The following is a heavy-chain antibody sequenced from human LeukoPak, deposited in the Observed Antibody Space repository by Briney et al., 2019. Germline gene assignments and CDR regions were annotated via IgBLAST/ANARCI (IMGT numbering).Heavy chain of an antibody. CDR2: IGTAGDT. D-gene: IGHD1-14*01. CDR1: GFTFSSYA. V-gene: IGHV3-13*01. Sequence: PGRSLRLSCAASGFTFSSYAMHWVRQATGKGLEWVSAIGTAGDTYYPGSVKGRFTISRENAKNSLYLQMNSLRAGDTAVYYCARNSGNAFDIWGQGTMVTVSS. J-gene: IGHJ3*02. CDR3: ARNSGNAFDI.